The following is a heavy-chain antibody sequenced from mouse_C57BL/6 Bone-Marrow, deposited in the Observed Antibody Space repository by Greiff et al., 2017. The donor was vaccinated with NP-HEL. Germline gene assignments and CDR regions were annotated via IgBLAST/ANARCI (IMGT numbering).Heavy chain of an antibody. CDR1: GFTFSDYG. J-gene: IGHJ3*01. CDR3: ARGFAY. Sequence: EVQLVESGGGLVKPGGSLKLSCAASGFTFSDYGMHWVRQAPEKGLEWVAYISSGSSTIYYADTGQGRFTISRDNAKNTLFLQMTSLRSEDTAMYYCARGFAYWGQGTLVTVSA. V-gene: IGHV5-17*01. CDR2: ISSGSSTI.